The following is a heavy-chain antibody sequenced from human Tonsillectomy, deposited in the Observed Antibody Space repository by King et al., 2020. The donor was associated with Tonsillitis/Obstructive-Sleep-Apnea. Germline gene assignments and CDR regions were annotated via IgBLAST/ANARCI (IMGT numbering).Heavy chain of an antibody. J-gene: IGHJ4*02. CDR2: LRGRSEYT. Sequence: QLVQSGGGLVKPGGSLRLSCAASGVTFSDRYMSWFPQAPGKGLECIFYLRGRSEYTNYAASVKGRFTISRDNAKNLLYLQMNSLKAEDTAVYYCARHTRAPDCWGQGTLVTVSS. CDR1: GVTFSDRY. V-gene: IGHV3-11*05. CDR3: ARHTRAPDC.